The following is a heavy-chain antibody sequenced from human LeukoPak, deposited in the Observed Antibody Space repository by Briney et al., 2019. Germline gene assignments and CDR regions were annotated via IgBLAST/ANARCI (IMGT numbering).Heavy chain of an antibody. Sequence: SETLSLTCTVSGDSISSSPYFCGWLRQPPGKGLEWIGSINYSGNTYFNPSLQSRVAISVDTSKNQFSLKLSSLTAADTAVYSCARPSGRNWNAFDISGQGKMVTVSS. CDR3: ARPSGRNWNAFDI. CDR2: INYSGNT. CDR1: GDSISSSPYF. V-gene: IGHV4-39*01. D-gene: IGHD1-14*01. J-gene: IGHJ3*02.